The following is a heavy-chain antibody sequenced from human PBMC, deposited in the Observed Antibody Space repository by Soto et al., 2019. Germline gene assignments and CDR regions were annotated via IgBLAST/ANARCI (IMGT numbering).Heavy chain of an antibody. Sequence: QVQLVQSGAEVKKPGASVKVSCKASGYTFTSYGISWGRQAPGQGLEWMGWISAYNGTTNYAQKLQGRVTRTTDTSTSTAYMELRSLRSDDTAVYYCARAPPCVRGVNWFDPWGQGTLVTVSS. CDR1: GYTFTSYG. V-gene: IGHV1-18*01. CDR3: ARAPPCVRGVNWFDP. D-gene: IGHD3-10*02. CDR2: ISAYNGTT. J-gene: IGHJ5*02.